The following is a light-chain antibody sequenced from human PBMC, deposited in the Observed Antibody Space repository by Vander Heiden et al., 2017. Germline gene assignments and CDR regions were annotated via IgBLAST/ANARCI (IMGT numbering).Light chain of an antibody. J-gene: IGKJ4*01. CDR2: EAS. CDR3: LQRNSWPLT. CDR1: QTIRSY. V-gene: IGKV3-11*01. Sequence: EIVLTRSPATLSLSPGEGATLSCRASQTIRSYLVWYQQKPGQVPTLLIDEASKRAAGIPARFSGSGSGTDFTLTISSLEPEDFAVYYCLQRNSWPLTFGGGTKVEIK.